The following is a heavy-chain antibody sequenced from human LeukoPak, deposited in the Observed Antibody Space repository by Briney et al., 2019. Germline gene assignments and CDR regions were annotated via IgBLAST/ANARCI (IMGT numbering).Heavy chain of an antibody. CDR3: ARLSYSSGWRFDP. D-gene: IGHD6-19*01. Sequence: SETLSLTCTVSGGSISSYYWSWIRQPPGKGLEWIGYIYYSGSTNYNPSLKSRVTISVDTSKNQFSLKLSSVTAADTAVYYCARLSYSSGWRFDPWGQGTLVTVSS. CDR1: GGSISSYY. V-gene: IGHV4-59*01. CDR2: IYYSGST. J-gene: IGHJ5*02.